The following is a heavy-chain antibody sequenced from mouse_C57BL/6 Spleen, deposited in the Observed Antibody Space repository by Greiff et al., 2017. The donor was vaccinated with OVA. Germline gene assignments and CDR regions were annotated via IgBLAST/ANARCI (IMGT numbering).Heavy chain of an antibody. CDR2: ISDGGSYT. J-gene: IGHJ4*01. Sequence: DVKLVESGGGLVKPGGSLKLSCAASGFTFSSYAMSWVRQTPEKRLEWVATISDGGSYTYYPDNVKGRFTISRDNAKNNLYLQMSHLKSEDTAMYYCARDEGTYAMDYWGQGPSVTVSS. CDR3: ARDEGTYAMDY. V-gene: IGHV5-4*01. D-gene: IGHD2-14*01. CDR1: GFTFSSYA.